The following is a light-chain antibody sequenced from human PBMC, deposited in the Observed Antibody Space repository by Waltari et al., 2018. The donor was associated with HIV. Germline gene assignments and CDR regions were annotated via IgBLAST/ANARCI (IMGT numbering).Light chain of an antibody. V-gene: IGLV2-14*01. Sequence: SALAQPASVSRSPGQSVIISCTGSNSDIAFYNYVSWYQHHSGKAPTILIYEVTNRPSGISSRFSGSKSANTAFLTISGLQLDDEGDYFCSSYTTSGIVVFGGGTKVTVL. CDR3: SSYTTSGIVV. CDR1: NSDIAFYNY. CDR2: EVT. J-gene: IGLJ2*01.